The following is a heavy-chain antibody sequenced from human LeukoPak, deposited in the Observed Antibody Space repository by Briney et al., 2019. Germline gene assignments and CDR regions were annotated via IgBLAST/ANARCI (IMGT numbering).Heavy chain of an antibody. J-gene: IGHJ5*02. D-gene: IGHD7-27*01. V-gene: IGHV1-2*04. CDR1: GYTFTGYY. CDR3: ARTAGDLMSDWFDP. CDR2: INPNSGGT. Sequence: ASVKVSCKASGYTFTGYYMHWVRQAPGQGLEWMGWINPNSGGTNYARKFQGWVTMTRDTSISTAYMELSRLRSDDTAVYYCARTAGDLMSDWFDPWGQGTLVTVSS.